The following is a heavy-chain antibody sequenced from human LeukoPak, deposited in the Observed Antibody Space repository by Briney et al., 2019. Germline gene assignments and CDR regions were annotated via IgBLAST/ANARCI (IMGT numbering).Heavy chain of an antibody. V-gene: IGHV3-48*04. CDR2: ISSSSSTI. CDR3: ARVLTARSGGYDAFDI. D-gene: IGHD6-25*01. CDR1: GFTFSSYS. Sequence: GGSLRLSCAASGFTFSSYSMNWVRQAPGKGLEWVSYISSSSSTIYYADSVKGRFTISRDNAKNSLYLQMNSLRAGDTAVYYCARVLTARSGGYDAFDIWGQGTMVTVSS. J-gene: IGHJ3*02.